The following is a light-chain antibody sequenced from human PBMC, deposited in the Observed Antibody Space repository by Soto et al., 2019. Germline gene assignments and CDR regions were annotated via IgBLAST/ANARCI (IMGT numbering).Light chain of an antibody. Sequence: QSVLTQPPSTSGTPGQRVTISCSGRSSNIGSNSVTWYQHLPGTAPKVVIYDNDQRPSGVPDRFSGSKSGASASLAISGLQSEHEADYYCAAWDDNLNGDVFGTGTKLTVL. CDR3: AAWDDNLNGDV. J-gene: IGLJ1*01. V-gene: IGLV1-44*01. CDR2: DND. CDR1: SSNIGSNS.